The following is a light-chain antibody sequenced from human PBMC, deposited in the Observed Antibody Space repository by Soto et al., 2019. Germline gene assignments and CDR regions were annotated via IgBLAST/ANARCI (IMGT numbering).Light chain of an antibody. Sequence: QSVLTQPGSVSRSRGQSIANSCNGVRTDVADGYDYVSWYQQHPGQAPQLIIYDVSNRPSGVSDRFSGSKSGNTASLTISGLQAEDEAEYYCTSYTSGTPFYVFGTGTRSPS. J-gene: IGLJ1*01. CDR2: DVS. V-gene: IGLV2-14*03. CDR3: TSYTSGTPFYV. CDR1: RTDVADGYDY.